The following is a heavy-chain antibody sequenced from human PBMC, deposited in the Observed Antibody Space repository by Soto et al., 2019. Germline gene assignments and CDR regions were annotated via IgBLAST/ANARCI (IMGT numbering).Heavy chain of an antibody. D-gene: IGHD3-10*01. CDR2: IKSDGSIT. Sequence: EVQLVESGGGLVQPGGSRRLSCAASGFTFSSYWMHWVRQAPGKGLVWVSRIKSDGSITNYADSVKGRLTISRDNAKNTLYLQMNILRAEATAVYFCARGAIYSYYTDYWGQGPQVAVSS. CDR3: ARGAIYSYYTDY. CDR1: GFTFSSYW. J-gene: IGHJ4*02. V-gene: IGHV3-74*01.